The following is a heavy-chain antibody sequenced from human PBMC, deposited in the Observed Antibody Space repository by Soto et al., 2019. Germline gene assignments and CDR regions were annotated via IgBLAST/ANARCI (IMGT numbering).Heavy chain of an antibody. Sequence: VQLVESGGGVVQPGRSLRLSCAASGFTFSSYGMHWVRQAPGKGLEWVAVIWYDGSNKYYADSVKGRFTISRDNSKNTLYLQMNSLRAEDTAVYYCARDRGRVTGTTRFDYWGQGTLVTVSS. J-gene: IGHJ4*02. CDR2: IWYDGSNK. D-gene: IGHD1-20*01. V-gene: IGHV3-33*01. CDR3: ARDRGRVTGTTRFDY. CDR1: GFTFSSYG.